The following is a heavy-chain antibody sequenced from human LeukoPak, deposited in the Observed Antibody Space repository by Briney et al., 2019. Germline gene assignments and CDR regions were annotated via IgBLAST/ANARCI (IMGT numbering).Heavy chain of an antibody. Sequence: GRSLRLSCAASGFTFSSYAMHWVRQAPGKGLELVAVISYDGSNKYYADSVKGRFTISRDNSKNTLYLQMNSLRAEDTAVYYCARDRSQVPADLYYYYYGMDVWGKGTTVTVSS. CDR3: ARDRSQVPADLYYYYYGMDV. CDR2: ISYDGSNK. V-gene: IGHV3-30*04. J-gene: IGHJ6*04. D-gene: IGHD2-2*01. CDR1: GFTFSSYA.